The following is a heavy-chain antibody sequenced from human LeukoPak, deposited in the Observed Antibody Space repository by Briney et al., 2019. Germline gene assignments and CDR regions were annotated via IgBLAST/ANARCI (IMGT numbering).Heavy chain of an antibody. Sequence: GRSLRLSCAASGFTFSSYGMHWVRQAPGKGLEWVAVIWYDGSNKYYADSVKGRFTISRDNSKNTLYLQMNSLGAEDTAVYYCARSGYGSGSYADYWGQGTLVTVSS. V-gene: IGHV3-33*01. J-gene: IGHJ4*02. D-gene: IGHD3-10*01. CDR2: IWYDGSNK. CDR3: ARSGYGSGSYADY. CDR1: GFTFSSYG.